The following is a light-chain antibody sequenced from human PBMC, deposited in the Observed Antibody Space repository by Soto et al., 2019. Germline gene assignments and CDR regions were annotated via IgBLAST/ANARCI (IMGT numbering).Light chain of an antibody. V-gene: IGLV2-14*01. J-gene: IGLJ2*01. Sequence: QSALTQPASVSGSPGQSITISCTGTSSDVGAYNYVSWYQQHPGKAPKLMIYDVNNRPSGVSYRFSGSKSGNTASLTISGLQAEDEGNYYCSSYTSSTTVVFGGGTKLTVL. CDR1: SSDVGAYNY. CDR3: SSYTSSTTVV. CDR2: DVN.